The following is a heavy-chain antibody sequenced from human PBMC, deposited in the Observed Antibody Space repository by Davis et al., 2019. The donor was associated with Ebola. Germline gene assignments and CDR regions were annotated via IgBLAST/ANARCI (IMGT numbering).Heavy chain of an antibody. CDR2: IRSKANSYAT. D-gene: IGHD5-12*01. CDR1: GFTFSGSA. V-gene: IGHV3-73*01. J-gene: IGHJ4*02. Sequence: GGSLRFSCAASGFTFSGSAMHWVRQASGKGLEWVGRIRSKANSYATAYAASVKGRFTISRDDSKNTAYLQMNSLKTEDTAVYYCTSGGYQADYWGQGTLVTVSS. CDR3: TSGGYQADY.